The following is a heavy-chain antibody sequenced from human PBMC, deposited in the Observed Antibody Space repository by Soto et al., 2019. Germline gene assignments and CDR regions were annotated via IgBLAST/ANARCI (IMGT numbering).Heavy chain of an antibody. CDR1: GFTFRSYP. CDR3: AKGGLLPRANRWF. J-gene: IGHJ4*02. V-gene: IGHV3-23*01. CDR2: ISGSGVDT. Sequence: GGSLRLSCAASGFTFRSYPMTWVRQAPGKGLDWVSTISGSGVDTYYPDSVKGRVTISRDNSKNTLYLQINSLRAEDTAVYYCAKGGLLPRANRWFWGQGTLVTVSS. D-gene: IGHD2-2*01.